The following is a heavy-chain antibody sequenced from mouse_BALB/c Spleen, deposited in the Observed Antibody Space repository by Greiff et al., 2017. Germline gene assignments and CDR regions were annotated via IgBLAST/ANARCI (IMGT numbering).Heavy chain of an antibody. V-gene: IGHV1-14*01. CDR2: INPYNDGT. CDR1: GYTFTSYV. CDR3: ARGGTTVGYWYFDV. Sequence: EVQLQQSGPELVKPGASVKMSCKASGYTFTSYVMHWVKQKPGQGLEWIGYINPYNDGTKYNEKFKGKATLTSDKSSSTAYMELSSLTSEDSAVYYCARGGTTVGYWYFDVWGAGTTVTVSS. D-gene: IGHD1-1*01. J-gene: IGHJ1*01.